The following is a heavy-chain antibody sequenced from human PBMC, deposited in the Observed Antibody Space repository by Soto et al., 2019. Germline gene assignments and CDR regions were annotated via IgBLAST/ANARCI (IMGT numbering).Heavy chain of an antibody. V-gene: IGHV1-69*01. D-gene: IGHD6-6*01. CDR2: IIPIFGTA. CDR3: ASGVDSSSCYYYGIDV. CDR1: GGTFSSYA. J-gene: IGHJ6*02. Sequence: QVQLVQSGAEVKQPGSSVKVSCKASGGTFSSYAISWVRQAPGRGLEWVGGIIPIFGTANYAQKFQGRVTITADESTSTAYMELSSLGSEDTAVYYCASGVDSSSCYYYGIDVWGQGTTVTVSS.